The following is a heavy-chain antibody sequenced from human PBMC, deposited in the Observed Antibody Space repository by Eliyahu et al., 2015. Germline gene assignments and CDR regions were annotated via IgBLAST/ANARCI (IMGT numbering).Heavy chain of an antibody. Sequence: QVQLVQSGAEVKKPGASVKVSCKASGYTFTSYYMHXVRQAPGQGLEWMGISNTSGGSTSYAQKFQGRVTMTRDTSTSTVYMELSSLRSEDTAVYYCARDLKRPRVGCSGGSCYNPSPPLGPNYWGQGTLVTVSS. CDR3: ARDLKRPRVGCSGGSCYNPSPPLGPNY. V-gene: IGHV1-46*01. CDR1: GYTFTSYY. J-gene: IGHJ4*02. CDR2: SNTSGGST. D-gene: IGHD2-15*01.